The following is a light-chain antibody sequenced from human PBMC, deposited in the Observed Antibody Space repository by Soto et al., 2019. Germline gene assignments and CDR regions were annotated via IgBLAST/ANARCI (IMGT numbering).Light chain of an antibody. CDR3: QPFDDSVS. CDR1: HSVSRTY. J-gene: IGKJ5*01. CDR2: GAS. Sequence: EIVVTRSEGAVFLALGERATLSSRASHSVSRTYLAWYQQKPGQAPRLLIFGASDRATGTQDRFSGSGSGTEFTLTIRRLEPEESAVYYCQPFDDSVSCGQGTRLEIK. V-gene: IGKV3-20*01.